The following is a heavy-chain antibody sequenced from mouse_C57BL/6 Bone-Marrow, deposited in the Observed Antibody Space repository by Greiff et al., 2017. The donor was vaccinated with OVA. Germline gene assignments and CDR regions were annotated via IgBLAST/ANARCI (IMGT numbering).Heavy chain of an antibody. J-gene: IGHJ2*02. CDR2: IAPSDSYI. Sequence: VQLQQPGAELVRPGTSVKLSCKASGYTFTNYWMHWVKQRPGQGFEWIGVIAPSDSYINYNQKFKGRATLTVDTSSSTAYMHLSSLTSEDSAVYYCAHYGSRLYLHYWGQGTSLTVSS. CDR3: AHYGSRLYLHY. CDR1: GYTFTNYW. V-gene: IGHV1-59*01. D-gene: IGHD1-1*01.